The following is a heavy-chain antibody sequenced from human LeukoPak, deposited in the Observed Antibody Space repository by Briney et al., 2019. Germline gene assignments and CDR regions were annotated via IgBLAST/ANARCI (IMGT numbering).Heavy chain of an antibody. CDR1: GFTFSSYA. D-gene: IGHD3-10*01. Sequence: PGGSLRLSCAASGFTFSSYAMHWVRQAPGKGLEWVAVISYDGSNKYYADSVKGRFTISRDNSKNTLYLQMNSLGAEDTAVYYCARDLYYYGSELPYYFDYWGQGTLVTVSS. CDR3: ARDLYYYGSELPYYFDY. CDR2: ISYDGSNK. J-gene: IGHJ4*02. V-gene: IGHV3-30*04.